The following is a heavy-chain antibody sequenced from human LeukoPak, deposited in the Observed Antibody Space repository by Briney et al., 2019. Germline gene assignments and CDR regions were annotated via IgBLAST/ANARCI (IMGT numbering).Heavy chain of an antibody. CDR2: ISDSGNT. V-gene: IGHV3-23*01. CDR3: AKAPVTTCRGAYCYPFDY. J-gene: IGHJ4*02. Sequence: GGSLRLSCAASGFTLSSYAMSWVRQAPGKGLEWVSAISDSGNTYHADSVKGRFTISRDSSKNTLFLQMNRLRPEDAAVYYRAKAPVTTCRGAYCYPFDYWGQGTLVTVSS. D-gene: IGHD2-21*01. CDR1: GFTLSSYA.